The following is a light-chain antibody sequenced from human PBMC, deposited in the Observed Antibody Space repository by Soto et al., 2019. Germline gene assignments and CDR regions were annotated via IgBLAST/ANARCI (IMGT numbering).Light chain of an antibody. CDR2: DAL. CDR1: QSVSSH. Sequence: EIVLTQSPATLSLFPGERATLSCRASQSVSSHLAWYQQKPGQAPRLLIYDALNRATGTPDRFSGSGSGTDFTLTISSLEPEDFAVYYCQERTNWPPSWTFGQGTKVDIK. V-gene: IGKV3-11*01. J-gene: IGKJ1*01. CDR3: QERTNWPPSWT.